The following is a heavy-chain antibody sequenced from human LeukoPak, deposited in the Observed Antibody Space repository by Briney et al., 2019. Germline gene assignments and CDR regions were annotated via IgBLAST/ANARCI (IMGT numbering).Heavy chain of an antibody. CDR1: GFTFSSYA. CDR3: ARRRFDY. Sequence: GRSLRLSWAASGFTFSSYAMHWVRQAPGKGLEWVAVISYDGSNKYYEDSVKGRFTISRDNSKNTLYLQMNSLRAEDTAVYYCARRRFDYWGQGTLVTVSS. J-gene: IGHJ4*02. V-gene: IGHV3-30*04. CDR2: ISYDGSNK.